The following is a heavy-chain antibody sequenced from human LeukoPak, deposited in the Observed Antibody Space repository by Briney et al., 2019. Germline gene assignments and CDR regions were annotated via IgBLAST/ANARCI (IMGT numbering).Heavy chain of an antibody. D-gene: IGHD6-19*01. CDR1: GFTFSSYA. V-gene: IGHV3-15*01. J-gene: IGHJ4*02. CDR3: TTDPGSGWTVFDY. CDR2: IKSKTDGGTT. Sequence: GGSLRLSCAASGFTFSSYAMSWVRQAPGEGLEWVGRIKSKTDGGTTDYAAPVKGRFTISRDDSKNTLYLQMNCLKTEDTAVYYCTTDPGSGWTVFDYWGQGTLVTVSS.